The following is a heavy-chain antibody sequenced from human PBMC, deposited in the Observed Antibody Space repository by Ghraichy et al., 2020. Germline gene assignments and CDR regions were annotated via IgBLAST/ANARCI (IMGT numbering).Heavy chain of an antibody. CDR2: ISGSGDST. Sequence: LSLTCAASGFTFSSYAMSWVRQAPGKGLEWVSAISGSGDSTFYADSVKGRFTISRDNSKNTLYLQVNSLRVEDTALYYCAKMSGILADGTNTMWWGQGTLVTVSS. CDR3: AKMSGILADGTNTMW. V-gene: IGHV3-23*01. CDR1: GFTFSSYA. J-gene: IGHJ4*02. D-gene: IGHD6-13*01.